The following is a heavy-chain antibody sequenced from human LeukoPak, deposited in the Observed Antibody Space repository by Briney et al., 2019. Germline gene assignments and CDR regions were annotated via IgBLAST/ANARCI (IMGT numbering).Heavy chain of an antibody. D-gene: IGHD2-15*01. CDR3: AKDRCYSCYYYYYYMDV. Sequence: GGSLRLSCAASGFTFSSYAMSWVRQAPGKGLERVSAISGSGGSTYYADSVKGRFTISRDNSKNTLYLQMNSLRAEDTAVYYCAKDRCYSCYYYYYYMDVWGKGTTVTVSS. CDR2: ISGSGGST. V-gene: IGHV3-23*01. J-gene: IGHJ6*03. CDR1: GFTFSSYA.